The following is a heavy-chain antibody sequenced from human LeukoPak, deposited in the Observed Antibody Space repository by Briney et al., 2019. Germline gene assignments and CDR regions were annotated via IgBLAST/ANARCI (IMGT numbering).Heavy chain of an antibody. CDR2: ISGSGGST. CDR1: GFTFSSYA. CDR3: ARDLKGSAGYLSYYYYGMDV. D-gene: IGHD3-9*01. V-gene: IGHV3-23*01. Sequence: PGGSLRLSCAASGFTFSSYAMSWVRQAPGKGLEWVSAISGSGGSTYYADSVKGRFTISRDNSKNTLYLQVNSLRAEDTAVYYCARDLKGSAGYLSYYYYGMDVWGQGTTVTVSS. J-gene: IGHJ6*02.